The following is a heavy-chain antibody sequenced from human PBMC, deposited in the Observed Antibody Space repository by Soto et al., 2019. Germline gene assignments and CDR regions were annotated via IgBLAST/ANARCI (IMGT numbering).Heavy chain of an antibody. CDR1: GGSISSGGYS. Sequence: PSETLSLTCAVSGGSISSGGYSWSWIRQPPGKGLEWIGYIYHSGSTYYNPSLKSRVTISVDRSKNQFSLKLSSVTAADTAVYYCARERPAFDYWGQGTLVTVSS. D-gene: IGHD6-25*01. CDR2: IYHSGST. J-gene: IGHJ4*02. V-gene: IGHV4-30-2*01. CDR3: ARERPAFDY.